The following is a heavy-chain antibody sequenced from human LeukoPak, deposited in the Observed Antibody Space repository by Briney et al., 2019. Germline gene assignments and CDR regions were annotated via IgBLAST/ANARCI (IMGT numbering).Heavy chain of an antibody. J-gene: IGHJ4*02. CDR1: GYTFTGYY. D-gene: IGHD3-3*01. V-gene: IGHV1-2*02. CDR3: ARDYGFGVVIQTPYFD. Sequence: EASVKVSCKASGYTFTGYYMHWVRQAPGQGLEWMGWINPNSGGTNYAQKFQGRVTMTRDTSISTAYMELSRLRSDDTAVYYCARDYGFGVVIQTPYFDWGQGTLVTVSS. CDR2: INPNSGGT.